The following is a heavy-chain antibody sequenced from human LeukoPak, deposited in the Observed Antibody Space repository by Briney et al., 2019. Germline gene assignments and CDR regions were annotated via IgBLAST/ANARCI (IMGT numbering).Heavy chain of an antibody. D-gene: IGHD3-3*01. CDR1: GFTFSSYC. CDR3: AKTQGDYDFWSGYTPYFFDY. CDR2: IKQDGSEK. J-gene: IGHJ4*02. V-gene: IGHV3-7*01. Sequence: GGSLRLSCAASGFTFSSYCLSWVSQAPGKGLEGVANIKQDGSEKYYVDSVKGRFTIYRDSARNSLYLQMNSRRAEDTAVYYCAKTQGDYDFWSGYTPYFFDYWSQGTLVTVSS.